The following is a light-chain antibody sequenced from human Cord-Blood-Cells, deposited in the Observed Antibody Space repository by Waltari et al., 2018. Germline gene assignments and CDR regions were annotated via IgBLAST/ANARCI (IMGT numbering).Light chain of an antibody. Sequence: EIVMTQSPATLSVSPGERATLPCRASQGVSSNLAWYHQKPGQAPRLLIYGASTRATGIPARFSGSGSGTEFTLTISSLQSEDFAVYYCQQYNNWPPLTFGGGTKVEIK. J-gene: IGKJ4*01. CDR2: GAS. V-gene: IGKV3-15*01. CDR3: QQYNNWPPLT. CDR1: QGVSSN.